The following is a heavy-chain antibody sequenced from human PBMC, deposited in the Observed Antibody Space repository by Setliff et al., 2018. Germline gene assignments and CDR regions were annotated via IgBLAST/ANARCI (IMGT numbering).Heavy chain of an antibody. CDR1: GYSFTSYW. D-gene: IGHD3-22*01. CDR3: ASTLYYYDSSGYGAFDI. J-gene: IGHJ3*02. CDR2: IYPGDSDT. Sequence: GESLKISCETSGYSFTSYWIGWVRQMPGKGLEWMGIIYPGDSDTRYSPSFQGQVTISADKSISTAYLQWSSLKASDTAMYYCASTLYYYDSSGYGAFDIWGQGTMVTVSS. V-gene: IGHV5-51*01.